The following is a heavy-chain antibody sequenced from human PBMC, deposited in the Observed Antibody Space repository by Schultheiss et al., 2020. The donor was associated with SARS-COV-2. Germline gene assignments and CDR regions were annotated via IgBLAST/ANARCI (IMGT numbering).Heavy chain of an antibody. J-gene: IGHJ3*02. CDR2: ICYSGST. D-gene: IGHD3/OR15-3a*01. V-gene: IGHV4-59*01. CDR3: ARRGLSSDAFDI. Sequence: SETLSLTCTVSGGSISSYYWSWIRQPAGKGLEWIGYICYSGSTYYNPSLKSRVTISVDTSKNQFSLKLSSLTSADTAVYYCARRGLSSDAFDIWGQGTMVTVSS. CDR1: GGSISSYY.